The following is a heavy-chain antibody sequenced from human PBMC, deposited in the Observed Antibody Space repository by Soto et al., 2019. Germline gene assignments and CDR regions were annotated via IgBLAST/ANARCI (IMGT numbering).Heavy chain of an antibody. CDR1: GFTFRDHW. CDR2: INSDGSTT. Sequence: EVQLVESGGGLVQPGGSLRLSCAASGFTFRDHWMHWVRQAPGKGLVWVSRINSDGSTTTYADSVKGRFTISRDNAKSTLDLHLNSLRAEDTALYYCARGYSSGPDYWGQGTLVTVCS. J-gene: IGHJ4*02. V-gene: IGHV3-74*01. D-gene: IGHD6-19*01. CDR3: ARGYSSGPDY.